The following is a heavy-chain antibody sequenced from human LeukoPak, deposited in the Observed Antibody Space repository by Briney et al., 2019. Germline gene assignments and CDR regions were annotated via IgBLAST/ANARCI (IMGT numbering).Heavy chain of an antibody. CDR3: AKRLDY. V-gene: IGHV3-9*01. J-gene: IGHJ4*02. CDR1: GFTFDDYA. CDR2: ISWNSGSI. Sequence: PGGSLRLSCAASGFTFDDYAMHWVRQAPGKGLEWVSGISWNSGSIGYADSVKGRFTISRDNAKNSLYLQMNSLRAGDTALYYCAKRLDYWGQGTLVTVSS.